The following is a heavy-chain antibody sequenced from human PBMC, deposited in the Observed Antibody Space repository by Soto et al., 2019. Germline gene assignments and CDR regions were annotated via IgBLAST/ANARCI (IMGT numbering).Heavy chain of an antibody. CDR1: GGSISSGGYY. J-gene: IGHJ4*01. CDR3: ARGVLH. V-gene: IGHV4-31*03. Sequence: QVQLQESGPGLVQPSQTLSLTCTGSGGSISSGGYYWSWIRQHPGTGLGWIGHISYSGSTYYNTSLKSRVTISVDTSRNQFSLIVNSVTAADTAVYYCARGVLHWGQGTLVTVSS. CDR2: ISYSGST.